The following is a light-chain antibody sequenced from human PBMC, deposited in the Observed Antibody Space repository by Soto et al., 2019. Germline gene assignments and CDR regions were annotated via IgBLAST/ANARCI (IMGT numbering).Light chain of an antibody. J-gene: IGKJ4*01. CDR2: AAS. V-gene: IGKV1-17*01. CDR3: QQTRSFPLT. CDR1: QDVRSD. Sequence: DIQMTQSPSSLSASVGHTVTITCRASQDVRSDLGWYQHKPGKAPKRLIYAASRLQGGVPSRFSGSGSGTEFTLTIGSLQPEDSATYYCQQTRSFPLTFGGGTKVEI.